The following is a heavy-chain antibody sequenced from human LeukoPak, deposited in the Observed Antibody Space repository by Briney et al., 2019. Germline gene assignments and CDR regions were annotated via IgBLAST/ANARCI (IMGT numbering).Heavy chain of an antibody. CDR3: AAGYSSGWPFDY. CDR2: IKQDGSEE. D-gene: IGHD6-19*01. CDR1: GFTFSSYW. Sequence: GGSLRLSCAASGFTFSSYWMRWVRQAPGKGLEWVALIKQDGSEEYYVDSVKGRFTISRDNAKNSLYVQMNSLRAEDTAVYYCAAGYSSGWPFDYWGQGTLVTVSS. J-gene: IGHJ4*02. V-gene: IGHV3-7*02.